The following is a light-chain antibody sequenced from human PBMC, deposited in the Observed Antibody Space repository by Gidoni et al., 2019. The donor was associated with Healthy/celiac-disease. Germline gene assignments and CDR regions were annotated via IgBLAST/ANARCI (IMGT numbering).Light chain of an antibody. Sequence: DIQMTQSPSSLSASVGDRVTITCRASQSISSYLNWYQHKQGTDPTPLLYATASLQRGVPSRFSCSGSGSGFTLTITSLQPEDFASYSCQRSYSTPRTFGQGTKVEIK. CDR3: QRSYSTPRT. V-gene: IGKV1-39*01. CDR2: ATA. CDR1: QSISSY. J-gene: IGKJ1*01.